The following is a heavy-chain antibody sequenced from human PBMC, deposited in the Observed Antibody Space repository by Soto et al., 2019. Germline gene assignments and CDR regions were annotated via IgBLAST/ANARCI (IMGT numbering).Heavy chain of an antibody. Sequence: GGSLRLSCAASGFTFSSYWMSWVRQAPGKGLEWVANIKQDGSEKYYVDSVKGRFTISRDNAKNSLYLQMNSLRAEDTAVYYCARIPLYSYGLYYFDYWGQGTLVTGSS. D-gene: IGHD5-18*01. V-gene: IGHV3-7*01. CDR2: IKQDGSEK. CDR3: ARIPLYSYGLYYFDY. J-gene: IGHJ4*02. CDR1: GFTFSSYW.